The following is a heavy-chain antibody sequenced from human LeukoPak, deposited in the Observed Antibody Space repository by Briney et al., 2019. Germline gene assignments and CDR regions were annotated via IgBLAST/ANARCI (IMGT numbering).Heavy chain of an antibody. CDR3: ARGSGCSSTSCYVDYYYYYMDV. CDR2: IKQDGSEK. Sequence: GGSLRLSSAASGFTFSSYWMSWVRQAPGKGLEWVANIKQDGSEKYYVDSVKGRFTISRDNAKNSLYLQMNSLRAEDTAVYYCARGSGCSSTSCYVDYYYYYMDVWGKGTAVTVSS. V-gene: IGHV3-7*01. CDR1: GFTFSSYW. D-gene: IGHD2-2*01. J-gene: IGHJ6*03.